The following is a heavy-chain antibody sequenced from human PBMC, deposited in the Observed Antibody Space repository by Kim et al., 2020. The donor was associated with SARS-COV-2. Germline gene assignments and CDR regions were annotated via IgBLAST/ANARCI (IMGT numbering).Heavy chain of an antibody. Sequence: ASVKVSCKASGYTFTSYYMHWVRQAPGQGLEWMGIINPSGGSTSYAQKFQGRVTMTRDTSTSTVYMELSSLRSEDTAVYYCARDWFRGITMVRGDMDVWGQGTTVTVSS. CDR2: INPSGGST. CDR1: GYTFTSYY. V-gene: IGHV1-46*01. CDR3: ARDWFRGITMVRGDMDV. D-gene: IGHD3-10*01. J-gene: IGHJ6*02.